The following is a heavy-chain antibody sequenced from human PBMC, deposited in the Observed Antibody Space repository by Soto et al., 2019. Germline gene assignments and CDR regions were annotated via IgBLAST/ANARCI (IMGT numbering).Heavy chain of an antibody. CDR2: IIPIFGTA. J-gene: IGHJ4*02. D-gene: IGHD3-22*01. CDR3: ASTPNTYDSSGYFVY. CDR1: GGTFSSYA. Sequence: GASVKVSCKASGGTFSSYAISWVRQAPGQGLEWMGGIIPIFGTANYAQKFQGRVTITADESTSTAYMELSSLRSEDTAVYYCASTPNTYDSSGYFVYWGQGTLVTVSS. V-gene: IGHV1-69*13.